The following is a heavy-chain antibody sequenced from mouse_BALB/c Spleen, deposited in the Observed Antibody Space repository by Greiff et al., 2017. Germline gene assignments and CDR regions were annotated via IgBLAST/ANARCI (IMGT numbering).Heavy chain of an antibody. V-gene: IGHV3-2*02. CDR2: ISYSGST. Sequence: EVQLKESGPGLVKPSQSLSLTCTVTGYSITSDYAWNWIRQFPGNKLEWMGYISYSGSTSYNPSLKSRISITRDTSKNQFFLQLNSVTTEDTATYYCARDYYGSLDYWGQGTTLTVSS. CDR3: ARDYYGSLDY. D-gene: IGHD1-2*01. J-gene: IGHJ2*01. CDR1: GYSITSDYA.